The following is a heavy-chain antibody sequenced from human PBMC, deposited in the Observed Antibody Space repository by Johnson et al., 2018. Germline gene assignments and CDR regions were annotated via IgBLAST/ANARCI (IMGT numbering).Heavy chain of an antibody. V-gene: IGHV3-30*18. J-gene: IGHJ6*02. CDR3: AKSTVTTFYYYYGMDV. CDR1: GFTFSSYG. D-gene: IGHD4-17*01. CDR2: ISYDGSNK. Sequence: VQLLESGGGVVQPGRSLRLSCAASGFTFSSYGMHWVRQAPGKGLEWVAVISYDGSNKYYADSVKGRFTISRDNSKNTLYLQMNSLRAEDTAVYYCAKSTVTTFYYYYGMDVWGQGTTVTVSS.